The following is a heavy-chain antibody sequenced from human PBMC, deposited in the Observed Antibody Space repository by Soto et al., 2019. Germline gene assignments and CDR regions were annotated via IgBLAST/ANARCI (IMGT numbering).Heavy chain of an antibody. CDR1: GFSLDASGVG. CDR3: AHRNAYNGGTFDY. J-gene: IGHJ4*02. V-gene: IGHV2-5*02. Sequence: QITLRESVPTLVKPTQTLTLTCTFSGFSLDASGVGVGWIRQPPGKALEWLALIYWDDDKRYSPSLNNRLTITQDTSKGHVVLTMTNMDPVDTGTYYCAHRNAYNGGTFDYWGQGALVTVSS. D-gene: IGHD1-20*01. CDR2: IYWDDDK.